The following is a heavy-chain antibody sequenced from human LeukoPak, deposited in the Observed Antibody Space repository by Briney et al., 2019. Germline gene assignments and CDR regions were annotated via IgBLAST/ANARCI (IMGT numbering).Heavy chain of an antibody. V-gene: IGHV3-7*01. CDR1: GFIFGNAW. Sequence: QTGGSLRLSCAASGFIFGNAWMSWVRQTPGKGLEWVANIKQDGSEEYYVDSVKGRFTISRDNAKNPLYLQMNSLRAEDTAVYYCARSQRGDTSGYYCLDYWGQGTLVPVSS. CDR2: IKQDGSEE. J-gene: IGHJ4*02. D-gene: IGHD3-22*01. CDR3: ARSQRGDTSGYYCLDY.